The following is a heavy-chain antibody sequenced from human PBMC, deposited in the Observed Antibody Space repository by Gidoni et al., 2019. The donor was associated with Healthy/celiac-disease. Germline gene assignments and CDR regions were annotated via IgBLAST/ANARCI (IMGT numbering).Heavy chain of an antibody. Sequence: EVQLVESGVGLVQPGGSLRLSCAASGFTFSDPYMDWVRQAPGKGLEWVGRTRNKANSYTTEYAASVKGRFTISRDDSKNSLYLQMNSLKTEDTAVYYCARGLGLWGYFDYWGQGTLVTVSS. CDR2: TRNKANSYTT. D-gene: IGHD3-16*01. J-gene: IGHJ4*02. V-gene: IGHV3-72*01. CDR3: ARGLGLWGYFDY. CDR1: GFTFSDPY.